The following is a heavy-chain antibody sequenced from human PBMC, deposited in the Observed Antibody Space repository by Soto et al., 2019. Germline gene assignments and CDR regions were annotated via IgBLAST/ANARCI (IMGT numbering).Heavy chain of an antibody. V-gene: IGHV3-73*02. J-gene: IGHJ3*02. CDR2: IRNKPNNYAT. CDR1: GFTFSGSA. CDR3: TRANISGWYSWVDFDI. Sequence: EVQLVESGGGLVQPGGSLKLSCAASGFTFSGSAIHWVRQASGEGLDWIGRIRNKPNNYATAYAASVKGRFTISGDDSKNTAYLQMKSLKTEDTAVYYCTRANISGWYSWVDFDIWGQGTMLTVSS. D-gene: IGHD6-19*01.